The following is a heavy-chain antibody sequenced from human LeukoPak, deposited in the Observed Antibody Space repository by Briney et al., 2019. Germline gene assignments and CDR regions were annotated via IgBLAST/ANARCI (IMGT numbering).Heavy chain of an antibody. J-gene: IGHJ4*02. Sequence: PGGSLRLSCAASGFSVSSNYMTWVRRAPGKGLEWVPIIYSDYSGGSTYYADSVKGRFTISRDNSKNMLYLQMNSLRAEDTAVYSCARGTVTAPDYWGQGTLVTVSS. CDR1: GFSVSSNY. D-gene: IGHD4-17*01. CDR3: ARGTVTAPDY. CDR2: IYSDYSGGST. V-gene: IGHV3-53*01.